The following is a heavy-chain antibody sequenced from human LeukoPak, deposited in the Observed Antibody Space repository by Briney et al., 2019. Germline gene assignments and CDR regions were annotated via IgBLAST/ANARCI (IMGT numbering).Heavy chain of an antibody. CDR3: ARHGFQYWYFDL. D-gene: IGHD3-10*01. CDR2: ISYNGNT. Sequence: SETLSLTCTVSGGSISSCSYFWGWLRQPPGKGLDWFGSISYNGNTYYNPSLKSRLTISVDTSKNQFSLKLSSVTAADTAVFYCARHGFQYWYFDLWGRGTPVTVSS. V-gene: IGHV4-39*01. CDR1: GGSISSCSYF. J-gene: IGHJ2*01.